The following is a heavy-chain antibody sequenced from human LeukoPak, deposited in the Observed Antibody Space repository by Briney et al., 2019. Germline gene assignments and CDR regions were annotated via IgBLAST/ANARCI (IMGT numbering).Heavy chain of an antibody. CDR1: GFSLSNYW. CDR2: IKQDGSEK. V-gene: IGHV3-7*01. CDR3: ARTLRGPDKRYFDY. D-gene: IGHD4-17*01. J-gene: IGHJ4*02. Sequence: GGSLRLSCAASGFSLSNYWMNWVRQAPGKGLEWVANIKQDGSEKNYVDSVKGRFSISRDNAKNSLYLQMNSLRAEDTAVYYCARTLRGPDKRYFDYWGQGTLVTVSS.